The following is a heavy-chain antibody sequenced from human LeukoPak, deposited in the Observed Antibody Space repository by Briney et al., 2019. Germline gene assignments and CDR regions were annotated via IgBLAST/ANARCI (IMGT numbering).Heavy chain of an antibody. CDR3: AKPIVVVVAAYDY. D-gene: IGHD2-15*01. Sequence: GGSLRLSCAASGFTFSSYAMSWVRQAPGKGLEWVSAISGSGGSTYYADSVKGRFTISRDNSKNTLYLQMNSLRAEDTAVYYRAKPIVVVVAAYDYWGQGTLVTVSS. V-gene: IGHV3-23*01. CDR1: GFTFSSYA. J-gene: IGHJ4*02. CDR2: ISGSGGST.